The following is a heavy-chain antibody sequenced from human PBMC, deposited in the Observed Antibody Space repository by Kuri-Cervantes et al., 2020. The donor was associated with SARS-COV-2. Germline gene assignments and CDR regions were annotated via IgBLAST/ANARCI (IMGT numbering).Heavy chain of an antibody. V-gene: IGHV4-34*01. J-gene: IGHJ3*02. CDR3: ARLSLGPAVTGAFGI. CDR1: GGSFSGYS. Sequence: SETLSLTCAVSGGSFSGYSWTWIRQSPGKGLEWIGEINHSGRTNYNPSLKSRVTISLDTSKNQFSLKLSSVTAADTALYYCARLSLGPAVTGAFGIWGQGTKVTVSS. CDR2: INHSGRT. D-gene: IGHD4-17*01.